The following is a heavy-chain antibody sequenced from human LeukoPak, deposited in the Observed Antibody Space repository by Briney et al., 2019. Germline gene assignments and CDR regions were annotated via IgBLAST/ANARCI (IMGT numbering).Heavy chain of an antibody. V-gene: IGHV4-59*03. J-gene: IGHJ4*02. CDR1: GGSISSNQ. Sequence: SETLSLTCAVSGGSISSNQWSWIRQPPGKGLEWIGYIYYSGSTTNYNPSLKSRVTISVDTSKNQFSLKLSSVTAADTAFYYCAGRSRSGWYYGYWGQGTLVTVSS. CDR3: AGRSRSGWYYGY. CDR2: IYYSGSTT. D-gene: IGHD6-19*01.